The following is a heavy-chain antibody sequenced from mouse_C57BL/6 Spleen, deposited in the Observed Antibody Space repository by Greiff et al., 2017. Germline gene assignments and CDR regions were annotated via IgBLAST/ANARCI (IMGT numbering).Heavy chain of an antibody. Sequence: VQLQQSGPELVKPGASVKISCKASGYAFSSSWMNWVKQRPGKGLEWIGRIYPGDGDTNYNGKFKGKATLTADKSSSTAYMQLSSLTSEDSAVYFGARQGDGYPYWGQGTLGTVSA. CDR2: IYPGDGDT. D-gene: IGHD2-3*01. V-gene: IGHV1-82*01. J-gene: IGHJ3*01. CDR1: GYAFSSSW. CDR3: ARQGDGYPY.